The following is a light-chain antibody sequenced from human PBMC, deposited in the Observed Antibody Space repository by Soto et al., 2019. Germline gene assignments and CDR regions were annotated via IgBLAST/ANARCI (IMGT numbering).Light chain of an antibody. Sequence: QSVLTQPPSMSAAPGQKVTISCSGTSPNVGNNFVSWYQQVPGAAPKLLIFDNSQRPSGIPDRFFASKSGTSATLAITGPQPGDEAVYYCATWDSKLSAVVFGAGTKLTVL. CDR1: SPNVGNNF. CDR2: DNS. J-gene: IGLJ2*01. V-gene: IGLV1-51*01. CDR3: ATWDSKLSAVV.